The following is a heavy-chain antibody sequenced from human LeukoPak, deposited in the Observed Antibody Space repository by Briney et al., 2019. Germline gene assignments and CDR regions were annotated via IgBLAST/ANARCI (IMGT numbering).Heavy chain of an antibody. CDR1: GYTFTNYG. Sequence: ASVRVSCKASGYTFTNYGITWVRQAPGQGLEWMGWINPNSGGTNYAQKFQGRVTMTRDTSISTAYMELSRLGSDDTAVYYCARDRVYYYYMDVWGKGTTVTVSS. CDR3: ARDRVYYYYMDV. J-gene: IGHJ6*03. V-gene: IGHV1-2*02. CDR2: INPNSGGT.